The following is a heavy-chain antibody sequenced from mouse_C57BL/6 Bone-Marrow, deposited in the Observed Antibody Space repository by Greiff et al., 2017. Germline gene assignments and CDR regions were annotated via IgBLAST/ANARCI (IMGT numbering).Heavy chain of an antibody. CDR1: GYSFTGYY. D-gene: IGHD1-1*01. CDR2: INPSTGGT. CDR3: ARLRYYGSYWYFDV. J-gene: IGHJ1*03. Sequence: VQLQQSGPELVKPGASVKISCKASGYSFTGYYMNWVKQSPEKSLECIGEINPSTGGTTYNQKFKAKATLTVDKSSSTAYMQLKSLTSEDSAVYYCARLRYYGSYWYFDVWGTGTTVTVSS. V-gene: IGHV1-42*01.